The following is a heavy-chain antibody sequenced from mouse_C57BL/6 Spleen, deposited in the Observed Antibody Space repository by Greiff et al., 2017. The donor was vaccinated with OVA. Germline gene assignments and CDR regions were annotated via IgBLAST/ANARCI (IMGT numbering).Heavy chain of an antibody. D-gene: IGHD2-2*01. J-gene: IGHJ2*01. Sequence: VQLQQSGPELVKPGASVKISCKASGYAFSSSWMNWVKQRPGKGLEWIGRIYPGDGDTNYNGKFKGKATLTADKSSSTAYMQLSSLTSEDSAVYCCARSHGYLGDYWGQGTTLTVSS. V-gene: IGHV1-82*01. CDR2: IYPGDGDT. CDR3: ARSHGYLGDY. CDR1: GYAFSSSW.